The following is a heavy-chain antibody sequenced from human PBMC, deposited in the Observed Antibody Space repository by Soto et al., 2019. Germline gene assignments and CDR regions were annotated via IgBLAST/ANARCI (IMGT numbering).Heavy chain of an antibody. CDR2: ISGSGGST. CDR3: AKDPPDDYVWGSYRPHNHFDY. V-gene: IGHV3-23*01. Sequence: PGGSLRLSCAASGFTFSSYAMSWVRQAPGKGLEWVSAISGSGGSTYYADSVKGRFTISRDNSKNTLYLQMNSLRAEDTAVYYCAKDPPDDYVWGSYRPHNHFDYWGQGTLVTVSS. J-gene: IGHJ4*02. CDR1: GFTFSSYA. D-gene: IGHD3-16*02.